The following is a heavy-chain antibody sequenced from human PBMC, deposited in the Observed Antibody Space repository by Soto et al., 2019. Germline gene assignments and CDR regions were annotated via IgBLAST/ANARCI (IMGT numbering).Heavy chain of an antibody. J-gene: IGHJ4*02. CDR2: IYYSGST. V-gene: IGHV4-31*03. CDR3: ARIGNPSEMDILTCPIMYYFDY. Sequence: PSETLSLTCTVSGGSISSGGYYWSWIRQHPGKGLEWIGYIYYSGSTYYNPSLKSRVTISVDTSQNQFSLKLSSVTAAETAVYYCARIGNPSEMDILTCPIMYYFDYWGQGTLVTVSS. D-gene: IGHD3-9*01. CDR1: GGSISSGGYY.